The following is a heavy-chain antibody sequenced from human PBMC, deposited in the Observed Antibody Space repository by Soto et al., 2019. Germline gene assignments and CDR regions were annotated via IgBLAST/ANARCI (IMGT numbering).Heavy chain of an antibody. V-gene: IGHV1-46*01. Sequence: SVKVSCKASGDTFTTNYLLWVRQAPGQGLEWMGIINPSGGSTSYAQKFQGRVTMTRDTSTSTVYMELSSLRSEDTAVYYCASFNTYDFWSGPDVWGQGTTVTVSS. CDR1: GDTFTTNY. D-gene: IGHD3-3*01. J-gene: IGHJ6*02. CDR3: ASFNTYDFWSGPDV. CDR2: INPSGGST.